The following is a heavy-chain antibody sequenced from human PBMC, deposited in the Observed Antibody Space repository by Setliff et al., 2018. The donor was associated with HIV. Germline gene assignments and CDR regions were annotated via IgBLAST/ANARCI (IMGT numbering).Heavy chain of an antibody. V-gene: IGHV4-31*03. D-gene: IGHD2-21*02. CDR1: GGSISSGGYY. CDR3: ARAPGVTPFDH. J-gene: IGHJ4*02. Sequence: SETLSLTCPVSGGSISSGGYYWNWIRQHPEKGLEWIGYVYYNGDTYYNPSLKSRVTLSVDTSKNQFSLNLSSVTAADTAVYYCARAPGVTPFDHWGPGTLVTVSS. CDR2: VYYNGDT.